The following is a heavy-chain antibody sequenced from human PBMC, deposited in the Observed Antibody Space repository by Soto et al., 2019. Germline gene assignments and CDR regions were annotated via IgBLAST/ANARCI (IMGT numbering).Heavy chain of an antibody. V-gene: IGHV4-59*01. CDR3: AESHGSGMDV. Sequence: PSETLSLTCTVSGGSISSYYWSWIRQPPGKGLEWIGYVYYSGSTNYNPSLKSRVTISVDTSKNQFSLKLSSVTAADTAVYYCAESHGSGMDVWGQGTTVTVSS. CDR2: VYYSGST. J-gene: IGHJ6*02. CDR1: GGSISSYY.